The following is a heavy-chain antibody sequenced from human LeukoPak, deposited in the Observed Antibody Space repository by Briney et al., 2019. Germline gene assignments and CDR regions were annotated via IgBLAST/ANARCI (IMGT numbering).Heavy chain of an antibody. CDR2: IYYSGST. Sequence: SETLSLTCTVSGGSISSYYWSWIRQPPGKGLEWIGYIYYSGSTNYNPSLKSRVTISVDTSKNQFSLKLSSVAAADTAVYYCARQPRSYDYVWGSYRPRDAFDIWGQGTMVTVSS. CDR3: ARQPRSYDYVWGSYRPRDAFDI. J-gene: IGHJ3*02. D-gene: IGHD3-16*02. CDR1: GGSISSYY. V-gene: IGHV4-59*08.